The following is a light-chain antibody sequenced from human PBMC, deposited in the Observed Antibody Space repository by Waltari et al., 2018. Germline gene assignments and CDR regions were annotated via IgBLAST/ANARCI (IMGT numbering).Light chain of an antibody. V-gene: IGKV4-1*01. CDR2: WAS. CDR1: QSVLYSSNNKNY. CDR3: QQYYSTPLT. J-gene: IGKJ2*01. Sequence: IVLTQSPDSLAVSLCDRATINCKSSQSVLYSSNNKNYLDWYQQKPGQPPKLRIYWASTRESGVPDRFSGSGSGTDFTLTISSLQAEDVAVYCCQQYYSTPLTFGQGTKLEIK.